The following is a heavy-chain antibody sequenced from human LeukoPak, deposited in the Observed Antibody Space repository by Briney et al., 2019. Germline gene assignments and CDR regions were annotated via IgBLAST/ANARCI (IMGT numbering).Heavy chain of an antibody. D-gene: IGHD2-15*01. CDR3: AKSGLNRFDY. CDR1: EFPFVDYA. Sequence: GGSLRLSCTASEFPFVDYAMSWFRQAPGKGLEWVSYISSSGSTIYYADSVKGRFTISRDNAKNSLYLQMNSLRAEDTAVYYCAKSGLNRFDYWGQGTLVTVSS. CDR2: ISSSGSTI. J-gene: IGHJ4*02. V-gene: IGHV3-11*01.